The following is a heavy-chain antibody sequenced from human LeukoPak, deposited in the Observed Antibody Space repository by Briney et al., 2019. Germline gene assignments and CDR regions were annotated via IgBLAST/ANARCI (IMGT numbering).Heavy chain of an antibody. D-gene: IGHD4-17*01. CDR1: GFTFSSYE. Sequence: GGSLRLSCAASGFTFSSYEMNWVRQAPGKGLEWVSCISSSGSTIYYADSVKGRFTISRDNAKNSLYLQMNSLRAEDTAVYYCARVVYGDYEGTNWFDPWGQGTLVTVSS. CDR3: ARVVYGDYEGTNWFDP. J-gene: IGHJ5*02. V-gene: IGHV3-48*03. CDR2: ISSSGSTI.